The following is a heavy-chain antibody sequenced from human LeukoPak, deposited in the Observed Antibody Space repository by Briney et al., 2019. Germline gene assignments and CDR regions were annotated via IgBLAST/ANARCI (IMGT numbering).Heavy chain of an antibody. J-gene: IGHJ4*02. D-gene: IGHD1-26*01. CDR3: ARDGRVTVGATRYGY. CDR1: GFTFSSYS. V-gene: IGHV3-21*01. Sequence: GGSLRLSCAASGFTFSSYSMNWVRQAPGKALECLSSISSSSSYIYYADSVKGRFTISRDNAKNSLCLQMNSLRAEDTAVYYCARDGRVTVGATRYGYWGQGTLVTVSS. CDR2: ISSSSSYI.